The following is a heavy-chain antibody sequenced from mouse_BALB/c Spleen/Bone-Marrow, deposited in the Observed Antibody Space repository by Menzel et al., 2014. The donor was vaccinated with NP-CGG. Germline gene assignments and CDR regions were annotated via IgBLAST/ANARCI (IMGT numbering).Heavy chain of an antibody. CDR1: AFTFNDYY. Sequence: EVQGVESGGGLVQPGGSLRLSCATSAFTFNDYYMSWVRPPPGKALEWLGFIRNKANGYTTEYSASVKGRFTISRDNSQSILYLQMNTLRAEDSATYYCARDIGNYVRFAYWRQGTLVTVSA. CDR3: ARDIGNYVRFAY. J-gene: IGHJ3*01. V-gene: IGHV7-3*02. CDR2: IRNKANGYTT. D-gene: IGHD2-1*01.